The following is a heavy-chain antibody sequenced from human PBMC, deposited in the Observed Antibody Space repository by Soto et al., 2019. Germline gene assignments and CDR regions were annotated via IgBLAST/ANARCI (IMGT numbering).Heavy chain of an antibody. CDR2: IRSKANSYAT. CDR1: GFTFSGSA. D-gene: IGHD1-26*01. Sequence: EVQLVESGGGLVQPGGSLKLSCAGSGFTFSGSALHWVRQASGKGLEWVGRIRSKANSYATAYAASVKGRFTISRDDSKNTANLQMNSLKTEDTAVYYCTRHTFDYSGSYSSWFDPWGQGTLVTVSS. V-gene: IGHV3-73*01. CDR3: TRHTFDYSGSYSSWFDP. J-gene: IGHJ5*02.